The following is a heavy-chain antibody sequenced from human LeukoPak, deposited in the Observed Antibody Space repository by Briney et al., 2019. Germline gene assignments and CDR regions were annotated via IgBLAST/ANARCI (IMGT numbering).Heavy chain of an antibody. V-gene: IGHV1-8*03. CDR3: AREGLDY. Sequence: ASVKVSCKASGYTFTSYDINWVRQATGQGVEWMGWINPNSVNTGYAQKFQGRVTITRNTSISTAYMELSSLRSEDTAVYYCAREGLDYWGQGTLVTVSS. CDR2: INPNSVNT. CDR1: GYTFTSYD. J-gene: IGHJ4*02.